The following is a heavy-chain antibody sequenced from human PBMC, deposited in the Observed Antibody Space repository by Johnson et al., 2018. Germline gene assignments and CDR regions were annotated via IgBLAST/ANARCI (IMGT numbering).Heavy chain of an antibody. CDR2: LRSKAYGGTT. Sequence: VQLVESGGGLVKPGRSLRLSCTASGFTFGDYAMSWFRQAPGKGLGWVGFLRSKAYGGTTEYAASVKGRFTISRDDSKSIAYLQMNSLKTEDTAGYYCTRATVARDYYYGMDVWGQGTTVTVSS. J-gene: IGHJ6*02. CDR3: TRATVARDYYYGMDV. D-gene: IGHD5-12*01. CDR1: GFTFGDYA. V-gene: IGHV3-49*05.